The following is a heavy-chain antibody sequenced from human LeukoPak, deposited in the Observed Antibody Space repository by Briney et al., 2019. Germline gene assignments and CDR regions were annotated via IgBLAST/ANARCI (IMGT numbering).Heavy chain of an antibody. CDR2: INHSGST. CDR3: ARHPHDYGDYGLDY. J-gene: IGHJ4*02. Sequence: SETLSLTCEVDGGSFSGYYWSWIRQPPGKGLEWIGEINHSGSTNYNPSLKSRVTISVDTSKSQFSLKLSSVTAADTAVYHCARHPHDYGDYGLDYWGQGTLVTVSS. CDR1: GGSFSGYY. V-gene: IGHV4-34*01. D-gene: IGHD4-17*01.